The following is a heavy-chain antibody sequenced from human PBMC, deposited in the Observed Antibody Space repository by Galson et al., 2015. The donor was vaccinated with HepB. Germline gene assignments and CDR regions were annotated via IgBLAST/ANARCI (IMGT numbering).Heavy chain of an antibody. CDR2: ISWNSGNI. V-gene: IGHV3-9*01. CDR1: GFTFDTYA. Sequence: SLRLSCAASGFTFDTYAMHWVRQAPGRGLEWVSGISWNSGNIGYVDSVKGRFTISRDNAKKSLYLQMNNLRAEDTALYYCVKDIAEEVSGWITFGGVIVSGAFDIWGQGTMVTVSS. J-gene: IGHJ3*02. CDR3: VKDIAEEVSGWITFGGVIVSGAFDI. D-gene: IGHD3-16*02.